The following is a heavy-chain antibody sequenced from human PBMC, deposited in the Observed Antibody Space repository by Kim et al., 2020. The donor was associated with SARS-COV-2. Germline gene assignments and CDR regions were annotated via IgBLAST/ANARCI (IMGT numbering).Heavy chain of an antibody. V-gene: IGHV3-30*18. Sequence: GGSLRLSCAASGFTFSSYGMHWVRQAPGKGLEWVAVISYDGSNKYYADSVKGRFTISRDNSKNTLYLQMNSLRAEDTAVYYCAKEGWWDTRGVYYYGMDVWGQGTTVTVSS. J-gene: IGHJ6*02. CDR1: GFTFSSYG. CDR3: AKEGWWDTRGVYYYGMDV. D-gene: IGHD2-8*02. CDR2: ISYDGSNK.